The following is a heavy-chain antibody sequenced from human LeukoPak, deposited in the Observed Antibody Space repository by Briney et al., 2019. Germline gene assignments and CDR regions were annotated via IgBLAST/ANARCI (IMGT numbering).Heavy chain of an antibody. D-gene: IGHD1-26*01. CDR2: ISSSSSYI. J-gene: IGHJ4*02. V-gene: IGHV3-21*04. Sequence: GGSLRLSCAASGFTFSSYSMNWVRQAPGKGLEWVSSISSSSSYIYYADSVKGRFTISRDNAKNSLHLQMNSLRAEDTAVYYCAKKGATTGDFDYWGQGTLVTVSS. CDR1: GFTFSSYS. CDR3: AKKGATTGDFDY.